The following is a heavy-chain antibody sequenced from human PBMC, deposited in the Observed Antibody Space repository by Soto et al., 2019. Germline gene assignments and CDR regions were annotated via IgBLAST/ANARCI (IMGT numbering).Heavy chain of an antibody. Sequence: QVQLQESGPGLLRPSQTLSLTCTVSGASVSSGIYYWSWIRQHPGKGLEWIGYIPYTGSTSYNPSLECRFTLSIDTSNNQFSLKLTSVIAADTAVYFCAREGLPSVTTGDLWGQGTLVIVSS. CDR3: AREGLPSVTTGDL. CDR1: GASVSSGIYY. J-gene: IGHJ5*02. V-gene: IGHV4-31*03. CDR2: IPYTGST. D-gene: IGHD4-17*01.